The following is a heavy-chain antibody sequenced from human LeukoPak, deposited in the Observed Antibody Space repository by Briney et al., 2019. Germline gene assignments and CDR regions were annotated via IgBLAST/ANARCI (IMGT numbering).Heavy chain of an antibody. CDR2: ISGYNGNT. CDR3: ARALPFTAAGTPFNY. CDR1: GYTFSSYG. J-gene: IGHJ4*02. V-gene: IGHV1-18*04. Sequence: ASVKVSCKASGYTFSSYGITWVRQAPGQGLEWMGWISGYNGNTNYAQKLQGRVTMTTDTSTSTAYVELRSLRSDDTALCYCARALPFTAAGTPFNYWGQGTLVTVSS. D-gene: IGHD6-13*01.